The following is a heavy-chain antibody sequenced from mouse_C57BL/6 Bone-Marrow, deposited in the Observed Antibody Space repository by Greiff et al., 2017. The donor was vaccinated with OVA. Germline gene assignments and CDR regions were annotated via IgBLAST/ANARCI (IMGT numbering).Heavy chain of an antibody. CDR3: ARGVYYGNHHDAMDY. D-gene: IGHD2-1*01. CDR1: GFTFSDYY. Sequence: EVKLVESEGGLVQPGSSLKLSCTASGFTFSDYYMAWVRQVPEKGLEWVANITYDGSSTYYLDSLKSRFIISRDNATNILYLQMSSLKSEDTATYYCARGVYYGNHHDAMDYWGQGPSVTVSS. V-gene: IGHV5-16*01. CDR2: ITYDGSST. J-gene: IGHJ4*01.